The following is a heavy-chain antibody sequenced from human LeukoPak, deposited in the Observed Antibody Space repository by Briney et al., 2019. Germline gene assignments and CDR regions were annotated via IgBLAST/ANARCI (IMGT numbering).Heavy chain of an antibody. CDR2: INAGNGNT. D-gene: IGHD6-13*01. J-gene: IGHJ1*01. Sequence: ASVKASCKASGYTFTSYAMHWVRQAPGQRLEWMGWINAGNGNTKYSQKFQGRVTITRDTSASTAYMELSSLRSEDTAVYYCARSSIAAAGEYFQRWGQGTLVTVSS. CDR1: GYTFTSYA. V-gene: IGHV1-3*01. CDR3: ARSSIAAAGEYFQR.